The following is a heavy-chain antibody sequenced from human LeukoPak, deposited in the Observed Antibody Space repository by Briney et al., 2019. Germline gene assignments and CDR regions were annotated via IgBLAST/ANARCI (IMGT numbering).Heavy chain of an antibody. J-gene: IGHJ4*02. V-gene: IGHV2-70*11. D-gene: IGHD1-26*01. CDR2: IDWDDDK. CDR3: ARIRSGSYSMDY. Sequence: SGPTLVNPTQTLTLTCTFSGFSLSTSSMGVGWIRQPPGKALEWLARIDWDDDKYYSSSLKTRLTISKHTSKNQVVLTMTNMDPVDTATYYCARIRSGSYSMDYWGQGTLVIVSS. CDR1: GFSLSTSSMG.